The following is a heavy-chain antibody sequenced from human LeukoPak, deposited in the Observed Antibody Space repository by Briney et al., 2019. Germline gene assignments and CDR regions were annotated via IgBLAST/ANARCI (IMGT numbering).Heavy chain of an antibody. CDR2: IYYSGST. V-gene: IGHV4-59*01. CDR1: GGSISSYY. D-gene: IGHD6-6*01. J-gene: IGHJ4*02. CDR3: ARRYGSSPVLDY. Sequence: SETLSLTCTVSGGSISSYYWNWIRQPPGKGLEWIGYIYYSGSTNSNPSLKSRVTISVDTSKNQFSLNLSSVTAADTAVYFCARRYGSSPVLDYWGQGTLVTVSS.